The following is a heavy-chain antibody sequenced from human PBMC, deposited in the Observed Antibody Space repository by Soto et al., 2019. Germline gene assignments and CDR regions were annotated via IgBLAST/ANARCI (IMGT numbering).Heavy chain of an antibody. D-gene: IGHD5-18*01. J-gene: IGHJ4*02. Sequence: ASVKVSCKASGYTFTAYFMHWVRQAPGQGLEWMGRINPNSGGTKYAQKFQGWVTMTRDTSISTAYMELNSLRAEDTALYYCAKARYSYGPLWLPTFDYWGQGTLVTVSS. V-gene: IGHV1-2*04. CDR1: GYTFTAYF. CDR3: AKARYSYGPLWLPTFDY. CDR2: INPNSGGT.